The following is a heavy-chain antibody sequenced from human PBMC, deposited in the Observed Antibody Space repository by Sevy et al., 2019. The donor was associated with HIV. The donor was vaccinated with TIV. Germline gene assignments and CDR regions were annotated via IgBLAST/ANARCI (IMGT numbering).Heavy chain of an antibody. D-gene: IGHD7-27*01. V-gene: IGHV3-9*01. Sequence: GGSLRLSCAASGFTFDDYAMHWVRQAPGKGLEWVSGISWNSGSIGYADSVKGRFTISRDNAKNSLYLQMNSLRAEDTDLYYCAKDMELGIECKADNAFDIWGQGTMVTVSS. CDR1: GFTFDDYA. CDR2: ISWNSGSI. J-gene: IGHJ3*02. CDR3: AKDMELGIECKADNAFDI.